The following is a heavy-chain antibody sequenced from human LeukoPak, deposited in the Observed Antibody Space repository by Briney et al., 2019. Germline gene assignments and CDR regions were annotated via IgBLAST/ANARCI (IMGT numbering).Heavy chain of an antibody. D-gene: IGHD1-26*01. Sequence: RPGGSLRLSCAASGFTFGDFAMHWVRQAPGKGLEWVALISFDGSNKYYADSVKGRFTISRDNSKNTLYLQMNSLRAEDAALYYCAREYSGSWDDYDQYGMDVWGQGTMVTVS. V-gene: IGHV3-30-3*01. CDR2: ISFDGSNK. CDR1: GFTFGDFA. CDR3: AREYSGSWDDYDQYGMDV. J-gene: IGHJ6*02.